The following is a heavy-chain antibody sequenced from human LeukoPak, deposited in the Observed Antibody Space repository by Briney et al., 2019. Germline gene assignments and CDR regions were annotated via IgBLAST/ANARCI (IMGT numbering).Heavy chain of an antibody. D-gene: IGHD6-13*01. Sequence: GGSLRLSCAASGFTFSSYSMNWVRQAPGKGLEWVSSISSSSSYIYYADSVKGRFTISRDNAKNSLYLQMNSLRAEDTAVYYCASSSWCRPHFDYWGQGTLVTVSS. V-gene: IGHV3-21*01. CDR2: ISSSSSYI. CDR1: GFTFSSYS. CDR3: ASSSWCRPHFDY. J-gene: IGHJ4*02.